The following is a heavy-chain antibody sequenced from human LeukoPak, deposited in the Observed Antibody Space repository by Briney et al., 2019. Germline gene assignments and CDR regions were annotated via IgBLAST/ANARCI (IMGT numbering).Heavy chain of an antibody. Sequence: GGSLRLSCAASGFTFSSYAMHWVRQAPGKGLEWVAVISYDGSNKYYADSVKGRFTISRDNSKNTLYLQMNSLRAEDTAVYYCARDLETYYDSSGYVDYWGQGTLVTVFS. J-gene: IGHJ4*02. CDR2: ISYDGSNK. D-gene: IGHD3-22*01. CDR3: ARDLETYYDSSGYVDY. CDR1: GFTFSSYA. V-gene: IGHV3-30*04.